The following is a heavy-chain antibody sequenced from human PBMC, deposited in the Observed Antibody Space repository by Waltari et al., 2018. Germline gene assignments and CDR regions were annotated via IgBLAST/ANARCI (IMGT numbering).Heavy chain of an antibody. CDR1: GGSISSHY. CDR3: ARGGYDSSGYYYSLIDY. D-gene: IGHD3-22*01. CDR2: IYYSGST. Sequence: QVQLQESGPGLVKPSETLSLTCTVPGGSISSHYWSWIRQPPGKGLEWIGYIYYSGSTNYNPSLKSRVTISVDTSKNQFSLKLSSVTAADTAVYYCARGGYDSSGYYYSLIDYWGQGTLVTVSS. V-gene: IGHV4-59*11. J-gene: IGHJ4*02.